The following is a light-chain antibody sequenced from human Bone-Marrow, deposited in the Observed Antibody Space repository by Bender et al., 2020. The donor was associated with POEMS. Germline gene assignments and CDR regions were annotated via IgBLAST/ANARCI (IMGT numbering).Light chain of an antibody. CDR3: SSFTSSSAHVL. CDR2: EGD. Sequence: QSALTQPASVSGSPGQSITISCTGTSSDVGSYHLVSWYQHHPGKAPTLMIYEGDKRPSGVSNRFSGSNSGTTATLTISGTQAMDEADYWCSSFTSSSAHVLFGGGTKLTVL. V-gene: IGLV2-14*02. J-gene: IGLJ2*01. CDR1: SSDVGSYHL.